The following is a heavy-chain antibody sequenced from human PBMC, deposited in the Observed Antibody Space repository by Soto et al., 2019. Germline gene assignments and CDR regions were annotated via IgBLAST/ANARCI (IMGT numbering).Heavy chain of an antibody. J-gene: IGHJ3*02. CDR1: GFTFSSYA. CDR2: ISGSGGST. D-gene: IGHD2-2*01. CDR3: AKDQLIVVVPAAMPDAFDI. Sequence: EVQLLESGGGLVQPGGSLRLSCAASGFTFSSYAMSWVRQAPGKGLEWVSAISGSGGSTYYADSVKGRFTISRDNSKNTLYLQMNSLRAEDTAVYYCAKDQLIVVVPAAMPDAFDIWGQGTMVTVSS. V-gene: IGHV3-23*01.